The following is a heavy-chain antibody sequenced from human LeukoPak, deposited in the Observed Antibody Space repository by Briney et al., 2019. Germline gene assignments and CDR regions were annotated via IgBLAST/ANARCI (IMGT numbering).Heavy chain of an antibody. Sequence: ASVKVSCKASGYTFTSYDINWVRQATGQGLEWMGWMNPNSGNTGYAQKFQGRVTMTRNTSISTAYMELSSLRSDDTAVYYCASLLSDCSSTSCYGVGDYWGQGTLVTVSS. J-gene: IGHJ4*02. CDR2: MNPNSGNT. D-gene: IGHD2-2*01. CDR1: GYTFTSYD. V-gene: IGHV1-8*01. CDR3: ASLLSDCSSTSCYGVGDY.